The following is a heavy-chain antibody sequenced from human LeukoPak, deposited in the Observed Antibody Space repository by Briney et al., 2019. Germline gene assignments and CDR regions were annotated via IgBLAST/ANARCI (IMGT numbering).Heavy chain of an antibody. V-gene: IGHV5-51*01. CDR2: IYPDDSDT. CDR1: GYRFNAYW. J-gene: IGHJ3*01. Sequence: GESLKISCKGSGYRFNAYWIAWVRQMPGKGLEWMGIIYPDDSDTRYSPSFQGQVTIPADKSVRTAYLQWSSLKASDTAMYYCARPNITSYYDSRGYDAFDVWGQGTMVTVSS. D-gene: IGHD3-22*01. CDR3: ARPNITSYYDSRGYDAFDV.